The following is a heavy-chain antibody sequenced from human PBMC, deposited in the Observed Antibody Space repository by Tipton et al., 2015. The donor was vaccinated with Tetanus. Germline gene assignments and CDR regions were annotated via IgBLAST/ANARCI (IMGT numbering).Heavy chain of an antibody. CDR1: GYRFSSYW. CDR2: IYPGDSDT. CDR3: AKGDPGNFDS. J-gene: IGHJ4*02. D-gene: IGHD3-9*01. V-gene: IGHV5-51*01. Sequence: LQLVQSGAEVKEAGESLRISCKASGYRFSSYWIAWVRQMPGKGLEWVGLIYPGDSDTKISPSFRGQVTFSVDKSITTAYLQWSSLKASDTAIYYCAKGDPGNFDSWGQGTQVIVSS.